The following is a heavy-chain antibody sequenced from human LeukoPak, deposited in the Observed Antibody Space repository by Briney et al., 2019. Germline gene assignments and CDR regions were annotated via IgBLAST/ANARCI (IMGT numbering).Heavy chain of an antibody. V-gene: IGHV3-21*01. D-gene: IGHD2-2*01. Sequence: GGSLRLSCAASGFTFSSYSMNWVRQAPGKGLEWASSISSSSSYIYYADSVKGRFTISRDNAKNSLYLQMNSLRAEDTAVYYCARDIVVVPAAKDGMDVWGQGTTVTVSS. J-gene: IGHJ6*02. CDR1: GFTFSSYS. CDR2: ISSSSSYI. CDR3: ARDIVVVPAAKDGMDV.